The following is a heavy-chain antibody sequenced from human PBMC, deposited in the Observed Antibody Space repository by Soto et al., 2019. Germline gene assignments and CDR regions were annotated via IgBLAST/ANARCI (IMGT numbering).Heavy chain of an antibody. CDR2: INAGNGNT. V-gene: IGHV1-3*01. Sequence: ASVEVSCKASGYTFTSYAMHWVRQAPGQRLEWMGWINAGNGNTKYSQKFQGRVTITRDTSASTAYMEPSSLRSEDTAVYYCARDHSSSAIYYYYYYGKDVWGQGTTVTVSS. D-gene: IGHD6-6*01. CDR3: ARDHSSSAIYYYYYYGKDV. J-gene: IGHJ6*02. CDR1: GYTFTSYA.